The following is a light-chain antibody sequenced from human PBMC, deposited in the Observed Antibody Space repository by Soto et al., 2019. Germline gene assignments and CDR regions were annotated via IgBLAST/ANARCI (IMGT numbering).Light chain of an antibody. CDR2: EVT. CDR3: SSFESSNTWV. CDR1: SSDVCAYHY. J-gene: IGLJ3*02. V-gene: IGLV2-8*01. Sequence: QSALTQPPSASGSPGQSVTIACTGPSSDVCAYHYVSWYQQHAGKAPKLVIYEVTKRPSGVPDRFSGSKSANTASLTVSGLQAEDEADYYCSSFESSNTWVFGGGTKLTVL.